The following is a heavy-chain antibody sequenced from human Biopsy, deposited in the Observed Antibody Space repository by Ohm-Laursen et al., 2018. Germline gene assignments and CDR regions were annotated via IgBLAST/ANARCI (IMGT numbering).Heavy chain of an antibody. Sequence: SDTLSLTCAVYGGSFSGYYWSWIRQPPGKGLEWIGEMNHGGSTNYNSSLKSRVTISVDTSKNQFSLKLNSVTAADTAVYYCARGSNWNDWSFDYWGQGTLVIVSS. V-gene: IGHV4-34*01. J-gene: IGHJ4*02. D-gene: IGHD1-20*01. CDR3: ARGSNWNDWSFDY. CDR2: MNHGGST. CDR1: GGSFSGYY.